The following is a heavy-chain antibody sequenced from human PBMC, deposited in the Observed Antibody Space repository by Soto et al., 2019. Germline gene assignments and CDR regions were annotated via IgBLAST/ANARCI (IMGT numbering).Heavy chain of an antibody. Sequence: QVQLVQSGAEVKKPGASVKVSCKASGYTFTSYGISWVRQAPGQGLEWMGWISAYNGNTNYAQKLQGRVTMTTDTSTSTAYMELRSLRSDDTAVYYCAIISLRSPSRHWGAVVVPTSSFDYWGQGTLVTVSS. CDR3: AIISLRSPSRHWGAVVVPTSSFDY. D-gene: IGHD2-15*01. J-gene: IGHJ4*02. CDR1: GYTFTSYG. V-gene: IGHV1-18*01. CDR2: ISAYNGNT.